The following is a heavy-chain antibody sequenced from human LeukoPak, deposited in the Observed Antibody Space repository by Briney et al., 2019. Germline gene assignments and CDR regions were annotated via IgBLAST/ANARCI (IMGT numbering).Heavy chain of an antibody. D-gene: IGHD2-8*01. J-gene: IGHJ4*02. CDR1: GFTFSSYA. CDR2: ISGSGGST. CDR3: AKNGGESYYFDY. V-gene: IGHV3-23*01. Sequence: GGSLRLSCAASGFTFSSYAMSWVRQAPGKGLEWVSAISGSGGSTYYADSVEGRFTISRDNSKNTLYLQMNSLRAEDTAVYYCAKNGGESYYFDYWGQGTLVTVSS.